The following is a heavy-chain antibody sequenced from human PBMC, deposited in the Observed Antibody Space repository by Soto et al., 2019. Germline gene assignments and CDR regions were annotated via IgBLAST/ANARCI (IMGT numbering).Heavy chain of an antibody. D-gene: IGHD4-17*01. CDR1: GYTFTSYG. CDR3: AAVPSYYGDSLFDY. CDR2: ISAYNGNT. V-gene: IGHV1-18*01. Sequence: ASVKVSCKASGYTFTSYGISWVRQAPGQGLEWMGWISAYNGNTNYAQKFQGRVTITRDTSASTAYMELSSLRSEDTAVYYCAAVPSYYGDSLFDYWGQGTLVTVSS. J-gene: IGHJ4*02.